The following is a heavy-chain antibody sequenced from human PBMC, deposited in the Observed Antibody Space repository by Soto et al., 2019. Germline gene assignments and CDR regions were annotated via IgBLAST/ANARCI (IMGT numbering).Heavy chain of an antibody. CDR3: ARQPTTGDTDLWFDP. Sequence: TSETLSLTCSVSGGSISTSRSYWAWIRQPSGKGLEWLANIFYSGSTFYNPSLASRVSVSVDTSKNEFSLKLRSVTAADTAVYYCARQPTTGDTDLWFDPWGQGTLVTVS. V-gene: IGHV4-39*01. J-gene: IGHJ5*02. CDR2: IFYSGST. CDR1: GGSISTSRSY. D-gene: IGHD2-21*01.